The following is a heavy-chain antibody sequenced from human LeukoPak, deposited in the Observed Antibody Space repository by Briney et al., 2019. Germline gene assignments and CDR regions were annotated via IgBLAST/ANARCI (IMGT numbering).Heavy chain of an antibody. CDR1: GSRFTSYW. Sequence: GAPLKISSKGSGSRFTSYWIGWVRRMPGKGLEWMGIIYPSDSDTRYSPSFQGQVTISADKSISTAYLQWSSLKGSDTAMYYCARTRGSSGLTYYYYGMDVWGKGTTVTVSS. V-gene: IGHV5-51*01. CDR2: IYPSDSDT. CDR3: ARTRGSSGLTYYYYGMDV. D-gene: IGHD6-19*01. J-gene: IGHJ6*04.